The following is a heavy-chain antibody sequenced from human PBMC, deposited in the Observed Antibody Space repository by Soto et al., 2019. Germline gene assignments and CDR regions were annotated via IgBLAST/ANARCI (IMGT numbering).Heavy chain of an antibody. CDR1: GGSISSGGYY. CDR3: ARGGDYDGTFDY. CDR2: IYYSGST. D-gene: IGHD4-17*01. J-gene: IGHJ4*02. Sequence: LSLTCTVSGGSISSGGYYWSWIRQHPGKGLEWIGYIYYSGSTYYNPSLKSRVTISVDTSKNQFSLKLSSVTAADTAVYYCARGGDYDGTFDYWGQGTLVTVSS. V-gene: IGHV4-31*03.